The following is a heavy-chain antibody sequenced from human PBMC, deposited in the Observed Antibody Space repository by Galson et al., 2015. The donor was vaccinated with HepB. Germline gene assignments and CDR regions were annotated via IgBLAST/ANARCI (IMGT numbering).Heavy chain of an antibody. CDR2: IIPIFGTA. V-gene: IGHV1-69*13. Sequence: SVKVSCKASGYTFTSYGISWVRQAPGQGLEWMGGIIPIFGTANYAQKFQGRVTITADESTSTAYMELSSLRSEDTAVYYCASLSGSYSNYAFDIWGQGTMVTVSS. D-gene: IGHD4-11*01. J-gene: IGHJ3*02. CDR3: ASLSGSYSNYAFDI. CDR1: GYTFTSYG.